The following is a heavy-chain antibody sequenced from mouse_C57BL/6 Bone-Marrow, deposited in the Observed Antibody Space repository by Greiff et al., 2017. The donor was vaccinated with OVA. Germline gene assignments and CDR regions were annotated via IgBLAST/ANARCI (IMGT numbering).Heavy chain of an antibody. CDR1: GYTFTSYT. V-gene: IGHV1-4*01. D-gene: IGHD1-1*01. J-gene: IGHJ1*03. CDR2: INPSSGYT. CDR3: ARGMEYYGSSYEDWYFDV. Sequence: LQESGAELARPGASVKMSCKASGYTFTSYTMHWVKQRPGQGLEWIGYINPSSGYTKYNQKFKDKATLTADKSSSTAYMPLSSLTSEDSAVYYCARGMEYYGSSYEDWYFDVWGTGTTVTVSS.